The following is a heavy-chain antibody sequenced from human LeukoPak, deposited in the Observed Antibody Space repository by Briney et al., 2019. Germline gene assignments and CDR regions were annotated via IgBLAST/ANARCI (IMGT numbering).Heavy chain of an antibody. V-gene: IGHV3-30-3*01. Sequence: GGSLRLSCGVSGFTFSSFTMHWVRQAPGKGLEWVAVISYDGNNIHYADSVKGRFIISRDNPTNTLYLQMNSLTIEDTALYYCVRDLRGDCLWGDAFNIWGQGTMVTVSS. CDR2: ISYDGNNI. CDR3: VRDLRGDCLWGDAFNI. CDR1: GFTFSSFT. D-gene: IGHD7-27*01. J-gene: IGHJ3*02.